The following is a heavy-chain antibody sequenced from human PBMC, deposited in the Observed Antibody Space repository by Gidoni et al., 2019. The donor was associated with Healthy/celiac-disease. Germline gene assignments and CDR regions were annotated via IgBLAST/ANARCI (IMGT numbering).Heavy chain of an antibody. J-gene: IGHJ4*02. CDR3: ARDEGDGYNREVLTHQGLLDY. Sequence: QVQLVQSGAEGKKPGSSVKVSCKASGGTFSSYAISWVRQAPGQGLEWVGGIIPIFGTANYAQKFQGRVTITADESTSTAYMELSSLRSEDTAVYYCARDEGDGYNREVLTHQGLLDYWGQGTLVTVSS. D-gene: IGHD5-12*01. V-gene: IGHV1-69*01. CDR2: IIPIFGTA. CDR1: GGTFSSYA.